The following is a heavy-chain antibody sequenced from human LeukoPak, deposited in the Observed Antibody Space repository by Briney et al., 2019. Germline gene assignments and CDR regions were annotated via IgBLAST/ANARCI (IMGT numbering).Heavy chain of an antibody. CDR3: AKDRAGPKDAFDI. Sequence: GGSLRLSCAASGFTFSNAWMSWVRQAPGKGLEWVGRIKSKTDGGTTDYAAPVKGRFTISRDDSKNTLYLQMNSLKTEDTAVYYCAKDRAGPKDAFDIWGQGTMVTVSS. CDR1: GFTFSNAW. J-gene: IGHJ3*02. V-gene: IGHV3-15*01. CDR2: IKSKTDGGTT.